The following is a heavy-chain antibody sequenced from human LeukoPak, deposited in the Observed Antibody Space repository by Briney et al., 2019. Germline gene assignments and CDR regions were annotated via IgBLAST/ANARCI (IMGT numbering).Heavy chain of an antibody. Sequence: SGTLSLTCAVSGDSISSHNWWTWIRQPPGKGLEWIGSIYYSGSTYYNPSLKSRVTISVDTSKNQFSLKLSSVTAADTAVYYCARLCNYDILTGSSFYFDYWGQGTLVTVSS. CDR1: GDSISSHNW. CDR3: ARLCNYDILTGSSFYFDY. D-gene: IGHD3-9*01. CDR2: IYYSGST. V-gene: IGHV4-39*01. J-gene: IGHJ4*02.